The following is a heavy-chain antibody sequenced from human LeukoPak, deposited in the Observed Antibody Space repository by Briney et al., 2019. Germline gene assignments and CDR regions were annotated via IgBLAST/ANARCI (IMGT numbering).Heavy chain of an antibody. J-gene: IGHJ4*02. CDR2: LSNTGNI. V-gene: IGHV3-48*01. CDR3: ARRGDTPMIGDH. Sequence: GGSLRLSCAPSGFTLSSYGMNWVRQAPGKGLEWLSYLSNTGNIHYAQSVKGRFTISRDNAKNSLYLQMDGLRAEDTAVYYCARRGDTPMIGDHWGQGILVTVAS. CDR1: GFTLSSYG. D-gene: IGHD5-18*01.